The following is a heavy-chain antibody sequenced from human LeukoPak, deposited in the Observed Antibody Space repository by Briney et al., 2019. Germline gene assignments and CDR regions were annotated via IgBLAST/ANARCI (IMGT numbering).Heavy chain of an antibody. CDR2: IVPIFGTA. V-gene: IGHV1-69*13. CDR3: ARDTGGHCSSTSCYTPYFDY. D-gene: IGHD2-2*02. Sequence: GASVKVSCKASGYTFTSYYMHWVRQAPGQGLEWMGGIVPIFGTANYAQKFQGRVTITADESTSTAYMELSSLRSEDTAVYYCARDTGGHCSSTSCYTPYFDYWGQGTLVTVSS. CDR1: GYTFTSYY. J-gene: IGHJ4*02.